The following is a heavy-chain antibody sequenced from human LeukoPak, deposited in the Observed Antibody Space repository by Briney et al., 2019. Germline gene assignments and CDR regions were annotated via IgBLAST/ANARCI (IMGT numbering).Heavy chain of an antibody. CDR1: GFTFSSYW. J-gene: IGHJ4*02. Sequence: GGSLRLSCAASGFTFSSYWMSWVRQAPGKGLEWVANIKQDGSEKYYVDSVKGRFTISRDNSKNTLYLQMNSLRAEDTAVYYCAKDSRLLWFGESYYFDYWGQGTLVTVSS. D-gene: IGHD3-10*01. V-gene: IGHV3-7*01. CDR3: AKDSRLLWFGESYYFDY. CDR2: IKQDGSEK.